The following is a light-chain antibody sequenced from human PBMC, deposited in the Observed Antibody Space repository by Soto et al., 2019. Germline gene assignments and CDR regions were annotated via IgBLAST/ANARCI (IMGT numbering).Light chain of an antibody. CDR1: SSDVGGYNY. V-gene: IGLV2-14*01. CDR3: SSYTSSSPYV. J-gene: IGLJ1*01. Sequence: QSALTQPASVCGSRGQSITISCTGTSSDVGGYNYVSWYQQHPGKAPKLMIYEVSNRPSGVSNRFSGSKSGNTASLTISGLQAEDEADYYCSSYTSSSPYVFGTGTKLTVL. CDR2: EVS.